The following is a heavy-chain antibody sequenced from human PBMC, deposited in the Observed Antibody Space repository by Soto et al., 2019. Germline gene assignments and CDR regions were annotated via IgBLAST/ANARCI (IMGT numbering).Heavy chain of an antibody. D-gene: IGHD2-2*01. V-gene: IGHV1-18*01. CDR3: ARDLNAYCSSASCYPVGFDP. CDR2: ISAYNGNT. J-gene: IGHJ5*02. CDR1: GHTFTSYG. Sequence: ASVKVSCKASGHTFTSYGISWVRQAPGQGLEWMGWISAYNGNTNYAQKLQGRVTMTTDTSTSTAYMELRSLRSDDTAVYYCARDLNAYCSSASCYPVGFDPSGQGTLVTVSS.